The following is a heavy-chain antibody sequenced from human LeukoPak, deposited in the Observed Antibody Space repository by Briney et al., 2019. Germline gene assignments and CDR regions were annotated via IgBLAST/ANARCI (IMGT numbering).Heavy chain of an antibody. Sequence: GGSLRFSCAASGFTFGSYAMYWVRQAPGKGLEWVSGIFGSGGSAHYADSVKGRFTISRDNSKNTVYLQMDSLRAEDTATYYCAKTTTGYSSGRYPAWPIDYWGQGTLVTASS. D-gene: IGHD2-15*01. CDR2: IFGSGGSA. V-gene: IGHV3-23*01. CDR3: AKTTTGYSSGRYPAWPIDY. J-gene: IGHJ4*02. CDR1: GFTFGSYA.